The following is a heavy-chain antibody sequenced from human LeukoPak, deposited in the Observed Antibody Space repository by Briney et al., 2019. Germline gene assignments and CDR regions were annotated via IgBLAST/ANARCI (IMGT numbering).Heavy chain of an antibody. CDR3: ARDPYDFWSGYYRDY. CDR2: IRYDGNNK. V-gene: IGHV3-30*02. CDR1: GFTFSSYG. Sequence: PGGSLRLSCAASGFTFSSYGMHWVRQAPGKGLEWVAFIRYDGNNKYYADSVKGRFTISRDTSKNTLYLQMNSLTPEDTAVYYCARDPYDFWSGYYRDYWGQGTLVTVSS. D-gene: IGHD3-3*01. J-gene: IGHJ4*02.